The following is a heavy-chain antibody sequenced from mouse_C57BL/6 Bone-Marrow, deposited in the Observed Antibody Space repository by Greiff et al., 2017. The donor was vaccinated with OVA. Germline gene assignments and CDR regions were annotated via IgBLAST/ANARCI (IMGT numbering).Heavy chain of an antibody. CDR2: IDPETGGT. J-gene: IGHJ2*01. V-gene: IGHV1-15*01. Sequence: VQVVESGAELVRPGASVTLSCKASGYTFTDYEMHWVKQTPVHGLEWIGAIDPETGGTAYNQKFKGKAILTADKSSSTAYMELRSLTSEDSAVYYCTRRGTTVVALDYWGQGTTLTVSS. CDR3: TRRGTTVVALDY. CDR1: GYTFTDYE. D-gene: IGHD1-1*01.